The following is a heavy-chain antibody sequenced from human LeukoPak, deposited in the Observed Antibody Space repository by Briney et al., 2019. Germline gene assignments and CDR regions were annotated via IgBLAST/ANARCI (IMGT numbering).Heavy chain of an antibody. CDR1: GLTFSSHW. V-gene: IGHV3-74*01. CDR2: ITNDGSST. J-gene: IGHJ4*02. Sequence: GGSLRLSCAASGLTFSSHWMHWVRQAPGKGLVWVSRITNDGSSTTYADSVKGRFTISRDNAKNMLYVQVNSLRAEDTAVYYCARDGRSGWNDHDYWGQGTLVTVSS. D-gene: IGHD6-19*01. CDR3: ARDGRSGWNDHDY.